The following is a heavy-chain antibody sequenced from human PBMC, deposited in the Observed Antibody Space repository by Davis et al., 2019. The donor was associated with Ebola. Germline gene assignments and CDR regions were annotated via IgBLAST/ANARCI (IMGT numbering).Heavy chain of an antibody. J-gene: IGHJ1*01. CDR1: GYTFTGYY. Sequence: ASVKVSCKASGYTFTGYYMHWVRQAPGQGLEWMGWINPNSGGTNYAQKFQGRVTMTRDTSISTAYMELSRLRSDDTAVYYCARDGSSGYMFAEYFQHWGQGTLVTVSS. CDR3: ARDGSSGYMFAEYFQH. D-gene: IGHD3-22*01. CDR2: INPNSGGT. V-gene: IGHV1-2*02.